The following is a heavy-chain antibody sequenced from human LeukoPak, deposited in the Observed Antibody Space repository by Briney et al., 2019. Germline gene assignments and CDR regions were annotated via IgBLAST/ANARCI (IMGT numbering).Heavy chain of an antibody. CDR1: GFTFSSYG. Sequence: GSLRLSCAASGFTFSSYGMHWVRQAPGKGLEWVAVIWYDGSNKYYADSVKGRFTISRDNSKNTLYLQMNSLRAEDTAVYYCAREFPAYYYDSSTSAHFDYWGQGTLVTVSS. J-gene: IGHJ4*02. CDR3: AREFPAYYYDSSTSAHFDY. V-gene: IGHV3-33*01. CDR2: IWYDGSNK. D-gene: IGHD3-22*01.